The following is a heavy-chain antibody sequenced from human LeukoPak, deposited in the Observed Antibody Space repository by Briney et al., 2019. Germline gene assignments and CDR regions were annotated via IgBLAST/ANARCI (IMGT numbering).Heavy chain of an antibody. V-gene: IGHV4-59*01. J-gene: IGHJ4*02. CDR1: GDSISNYY. Sequence: SETLSLTCTVSGDSISNYYWSWIRQYPGKELEWIGYMYNRGSTIYNPSLKSRVTISTDTSKNQFSLRLTSVTAADTAVYYCARAEKAVTGTLDYWGQGTLITVSS. D-gene: IGHD6-19*01. CDR2: MYNRGST. CDR3: ARAEKAVTGTLDY.